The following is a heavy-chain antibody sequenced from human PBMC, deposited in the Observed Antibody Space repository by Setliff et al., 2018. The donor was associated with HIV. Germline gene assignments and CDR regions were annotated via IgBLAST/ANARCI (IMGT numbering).Heavy chain of an antibody. Sequence: SETLSLTCTVSGDSFSGTSYCWGWIRQPPGKGLEWIGSIHFSGSTWYTQSLKSRVTIWVDTSENQFSLKVNSVTAADTAVYYCVRPSLGIGGGSIFHNWGQGTLVTVS. J-gene: IGHJ4*02. CDR2: IHFSGST. CDR3: VRPSLGIGGGSIFHN. CDR1: GDSFSGTSYC. D-gene: IGHD3-3*01. V-gene: IGHV4-39*01.